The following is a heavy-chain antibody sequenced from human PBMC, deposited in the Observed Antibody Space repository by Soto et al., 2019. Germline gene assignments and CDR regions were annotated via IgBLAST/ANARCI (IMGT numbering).Heavy chain of an antibody. J-gene: IGHJ3*02. CDR2: IIPIFGTA. D-gene: IGHD5-12*01. Sequence: SVKVSCKASGGTFSSYAISWVRQAPGQGLEWMGGIIPIFGTANYAQKFQGRVTITADESTSTAYMELSSLRSEDTAVYYCARYGGYSGYGAFDIWGQGTMVTVSS. CDR3: ARYGGYSGYGAFDI. V-gene: IGHV1-69*13. CDR1: GGTFSSYA.